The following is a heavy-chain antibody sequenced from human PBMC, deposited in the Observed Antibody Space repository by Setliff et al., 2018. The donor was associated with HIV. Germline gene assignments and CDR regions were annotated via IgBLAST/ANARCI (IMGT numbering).Heavy chain of an antibody. V-gene: IGHV3-48*01. J-gene: IGHJ6*02. Sequence: PGGSLRLSCAASGFTFSSYSMNWVRQAPGKGLEWVSYISSSSSTIYYADSVKGRFTISRDNAKNSLYLQMDSLRAEDTAVYYCASPSSPYSSGWYSYYYYGMDVWGQGTTVTVSS. D-gene: IGHD6-19*01. CDR2: ISSSSSTI. CDR1: GFTFSSYS. CDR3: ASPSSPYSSGWYSYYYYGMDV.